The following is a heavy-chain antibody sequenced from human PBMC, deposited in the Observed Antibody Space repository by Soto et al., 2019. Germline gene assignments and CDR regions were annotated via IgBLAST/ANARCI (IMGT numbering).Heavy chain of an antibody. V-gene: IGHV4-61*03. D-gene: IGHD7-27*01. CDR1: GDSVTSGSYY. Sequence: PSETLSLTCIVSGDSVTSGSYYWTWLRQPPGKGLEWIAYISYTGRTKYNPSLQSRVTISVDTSKNDFSLNLSSVTAADTAVYFCAREWGLLPYYVMNVWGHGTAVTVSS. CDR2: ISYTGRT. J-gene: IGHJ6*02. CDR3: AREWGLLPYYVMNV.